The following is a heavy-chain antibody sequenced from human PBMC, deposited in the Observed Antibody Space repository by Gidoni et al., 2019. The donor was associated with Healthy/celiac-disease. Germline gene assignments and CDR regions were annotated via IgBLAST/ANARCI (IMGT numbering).Heavy chain of an antibody. Sequence: QVQLVESGGGVVQPGRSLRLSCAASGFTFSRYAMHWVRQAPGKGLEWVAVISYDGSNKYYADSVKGRFTISRDNSKNTLYLQMNSLRAEDTAVYYCARGSGYDFDYWGQGTLVTVSS. CDR1: GFTFSRYA. V-gene: IGHV3-30-3*01. J-gene: IGHJ4*02. D-gene: IGHD5-12*01. CDR3: ARGSGYDFDY. CDR2: ISYDGSNK.